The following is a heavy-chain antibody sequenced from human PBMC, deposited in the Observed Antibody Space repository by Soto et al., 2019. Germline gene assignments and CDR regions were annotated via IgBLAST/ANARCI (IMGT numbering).Heavy chain of an antibody. V-gene: IGHV4-31*03. CDR3: ARGGTIANPANNWFDP. J-gene: IGHJ5*02. CDR1: GGSISSGGYY. Sequence: QVQLQESGPGLVKPSQTLSLTCTVSGGSISSGGYYWSWIRQHPGKGLEWIGYIYYSGSTYYNPSLKSRVTISVDTSKNQFALKLSSVTAADTAVYYCARGGTIANPANNWFDPWGQGTLVTVSS. D-gene: IGHD2-8*01. CDR2: IYYSGST.